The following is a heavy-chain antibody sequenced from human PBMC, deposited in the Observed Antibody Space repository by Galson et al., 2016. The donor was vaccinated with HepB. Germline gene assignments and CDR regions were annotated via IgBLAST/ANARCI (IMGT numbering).Heavy chain of an antibody. D-gene: IGHD1-26*01. Sequence: PALVKPTQTLTLTCSFSGFSLATSGLGVGWIRQTPGKALEWLALVYWDDDKRYTASLKTRLSITKDTSTNQVVLTLTDVNPDDTGRYYCARRREGGLLNWFDPWGQGILVTVSS. CDR1: GFSLATSGLG. CDR3: ARRREGGLLNWFDP. CDR2: VYWDDDK. J-gene: IGHJ5*02. V-gene: IGHV2-5*02.